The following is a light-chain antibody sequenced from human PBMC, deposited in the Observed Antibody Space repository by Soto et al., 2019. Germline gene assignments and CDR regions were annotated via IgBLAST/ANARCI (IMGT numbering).Light chain of an antibody. CDR2: AAS. Sequence: DLQMTQSPSSLSASVGDRVTITCRASQGISNYLVWYQQKPGQVPKLLIYAASTLQSGVPSRFSGAGSGTDFTLTISSLQPEDVATYYYQKYNSAPPTFGQGTKVEIK. V-gene: IGKV1-27*01. CDR3: QKYNSAPPT. J-gene: IGKJ1*01. CDR1: QGISNY.